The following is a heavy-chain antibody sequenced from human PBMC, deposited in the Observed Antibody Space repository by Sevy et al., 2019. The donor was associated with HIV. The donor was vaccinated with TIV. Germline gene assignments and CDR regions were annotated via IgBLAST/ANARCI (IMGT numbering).Heavy chain of an antibody. Sequence: GGSLRLSCAASGFTSSSHAMSWVRQPPGRGLEWVSTLSDRGVSTYYADSVKGRFTISRDNSKNILYLQMNSLRAEDTAVYYCARDRATSATGTLFDYWGQGTLVTVSS. CDR3: ARDRATSATGTLFDY. D-gene: IGHD3-9*01. V-gene: IGHV3-23*01. J-gene: IGHJ4*02. CDR1: GFTSSSHA. CDR2: LSDRGVST.